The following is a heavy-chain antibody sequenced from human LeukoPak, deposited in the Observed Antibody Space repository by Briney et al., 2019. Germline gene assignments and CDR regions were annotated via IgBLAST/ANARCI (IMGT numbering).Heavy chain of an antibody. D-gene: IGHD3-10*01. V-gene: IGHV1-18*01. CDR3: ARDLYGSGSYIDY. Sequence: GASVKVSCKVSGYTLTELSMHWVRQAPGQGLEWMGWISAYNGNTNYAQKLQGRVTMTTDTSTSTAYMELRSLRSDDTAVYYCARDLYGSGSYIDYWGQGTLVTVSS. CDR1: GYTLTELS. CDR2: ISAYNGNT. J-gene: IGHJ4*02.